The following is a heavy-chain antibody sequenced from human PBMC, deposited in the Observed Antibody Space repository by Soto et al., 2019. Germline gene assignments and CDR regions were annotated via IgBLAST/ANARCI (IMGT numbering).Heavy chain of an antibody. CDR3: ASIAACGGECYALDP. D-gene: IGHD2-21*01. Sequence: QVYLVQSGAEVKKPGSSVKTSCKASGGIFSSNTINWVRQAAGHGLEWMGGIIPLFGTANYADKFQGRVTITADKSTKTEYMELTSLRSEDTAGYSCASIAACGGECYALDPWGQGTLVTVSS. CDR2: IIPLFGTA. V-gene: IGHV1-69*06. CDR1: GGIFSSNT. J-gene: IGHJ5*02.